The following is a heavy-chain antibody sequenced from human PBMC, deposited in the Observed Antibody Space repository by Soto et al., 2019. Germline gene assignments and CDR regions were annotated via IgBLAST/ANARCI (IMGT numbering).Heavy chain of an antibody. D-gene: IGHD4-17*01. CDR3: ATSQSTYGDPDY. Sequence: SVKVSCKVSGYTLTELSMHCVRQAPGKGLEWMGGFDPEDGETIYAQKFQGRVTMTEDTSTDTAYMELSSLRSEDTAVYYCATSQSTYGDPDYWGQGTLVTVSS. J-gene: IGHJ4*02. CDR1: GYTLTELS. CDR2: FDPEDGET. V-gene: IGHV1-24*01.